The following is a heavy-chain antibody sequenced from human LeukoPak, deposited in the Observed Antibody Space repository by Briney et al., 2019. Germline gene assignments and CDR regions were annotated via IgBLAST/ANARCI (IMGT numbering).Heavy chain of an antibody. V-gene: IGHV3-30-3*01. CDR3: ARDRDTAMGL. J-gene: IGHJ4*02. CDR2: ISYDGNDK. CDR1: GFTFSSYA. Sequence: GGSLRLSCAASGFTFSSYAMHWVRQAPGKGLEWVAIISYDGNDKYYTDSVKGRFTISRDKSKNTLYLQMNSLRAEDTAVYYCARDRDTAMGLWGQGTLVTVSS. D-gene: IGHD5-18*01.